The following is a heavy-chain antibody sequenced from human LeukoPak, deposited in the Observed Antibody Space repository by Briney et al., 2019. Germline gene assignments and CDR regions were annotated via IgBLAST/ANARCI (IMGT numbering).Heavy chain of an antibody. D-gene: IGHD3-10*01. CDR3: ARDSCLTMVRGVIVYYYYYGMDV. V-gene: IGHV3-7*03. Sequence: GGSLRLSCAASGFTFGSYWMSWVRQAPGKGLEWVANIKQDGSEKYYVDSVKGRFTISRDNAKNSLYLQMNSLRAEDTAVYYCARDSCLTMVRGVIVYYYYYGMDVWGKGTTVTVSS. CDR1: GFTFGSYW. J-gene: IGHJ6*04. CDR2: IKQDGSEK.